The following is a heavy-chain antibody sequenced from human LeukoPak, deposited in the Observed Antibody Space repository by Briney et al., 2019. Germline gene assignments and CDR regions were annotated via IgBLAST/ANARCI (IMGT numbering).Heavy chain of an antibody. CDR2: ISSHNTYI. CDR3: AKDKQIYDSLDS. CDR1: GFTFSSYG. J-gene: IGHJ4*02. V-gene: IGHV3-21*04. Sequence: GGSLRLSCAASGFTFSSYGMNWVRQAPGKGLEWVSSISSHNTYIYYADSVKGRFTISRDNAKNSLYLQMNSLRAEDTAVYYCAKDKQIYDSLDSWGQGTLVTVSS. D-gene: IGHD3-3*01.